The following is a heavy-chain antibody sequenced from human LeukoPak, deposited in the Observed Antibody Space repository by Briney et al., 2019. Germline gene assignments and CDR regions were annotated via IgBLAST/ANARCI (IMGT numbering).Heavy chain of an antibody. Sequence: GGSLRLSCASSGFTFTNAWMSWVRQAPGKGLEWVGRIKSKTDGGTTDYAAPVKGRFTISRDDSKTTLYLQMNSLKSEDTAVYYCTTVRGSSYQYFQRWGLGTLVTVSS. CDR3: TTVRGSSYQYFQR. V-gene: IGHV3-15*01. D-gene: IGHD6-13*01. J-gene: IGHJ1*01. CDR1: GFTFTNAW. CDR2: IKSKTDGGTT.